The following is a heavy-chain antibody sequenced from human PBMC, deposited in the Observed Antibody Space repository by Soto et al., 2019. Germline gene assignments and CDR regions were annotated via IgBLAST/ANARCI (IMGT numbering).Heavy chain of an antibody. J-gene: IGHJ3*02. CDR2: FSGSGGAT. Sequence: VQVVESGGGLVQPGGSLRLSCAASGFIASNYAMSWVRQAPGKGLEWVSGFSGSGGATFYADSVKGRFTISRDSSKNTLYLQMNSLRAEDTAVYYCARDADAFDIWGQGTMVTVSS. CDR3: ARDADAFDI. CDR1: GFIASNYA. V-gene: IGHV3-23*04.